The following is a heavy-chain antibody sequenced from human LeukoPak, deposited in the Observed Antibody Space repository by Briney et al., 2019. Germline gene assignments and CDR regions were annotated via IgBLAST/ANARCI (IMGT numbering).Heavy chain of an antibody. CDR1: GFTFSDYY. D-gene: IGHD6-13*01. J-gene: IGHJ5*02. CDR2: ISSSGSTI. CDR3: ARDFRIAAAGPTVKYNWFDP. Sequence: GGSPRLSCAASGFTFSDYYMSWIRQAPGKGLEWVSYISSSGSTIYYADSVKGRFTISRDNAKNSLYLQMNSLRAEDTAVYYCARDFRIAAAGPTVKYNWFDPWGQGTLVTVSS. V-gene: IGHV3-11*01.